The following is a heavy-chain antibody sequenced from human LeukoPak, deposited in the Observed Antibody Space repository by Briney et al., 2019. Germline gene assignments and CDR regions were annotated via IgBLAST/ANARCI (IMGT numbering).Heavy chain of an antibody. CDR3: ARRRLDQAGAVFDY. CDR1: GGSFSGYY. D-gene: IGHD1-26*01. J-gene: IGHJ4*02. CDR2: INHSGST. V-gene: IGHV4-34*01. Sequence: PSETLSLTCAVYGGSFSGYYWSWIRQPPGKGLEWIGEINHSGSTNYNPSLKSRVTISVDTSKNQFSLRLSSVTAADTAVYYCARRRLDQAGAVFDYWGQGTLVTVSS.